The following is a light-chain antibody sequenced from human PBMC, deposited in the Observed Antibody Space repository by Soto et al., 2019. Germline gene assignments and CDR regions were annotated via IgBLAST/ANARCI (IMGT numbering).Light chain of an antibody. CDR3: QQYGSSPPT. Sequence: EIVLTQSPGTLSLSPGERATLSCRASQSVSSSYLAWYQQKPGQAPRLLIYGASSRATGIPDMFIGSGSGTDFTLTISRLEPEDFAVYYCQQYGSSPPTFGQGTKVEIK. CDR1: QSVSSSY. CDR2: GAS. V-gene: IGKV3-20*01. J-gene: IGKJ1*01.